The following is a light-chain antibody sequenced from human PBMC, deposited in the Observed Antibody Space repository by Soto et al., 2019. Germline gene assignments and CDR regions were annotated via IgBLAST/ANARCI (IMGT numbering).Light chain of an antibody. CDR2: LGF. CDR3: MQSLQTPLT. Sequence: DIVMTQSPRSLPVTPGEPASISCKSSQSLLHSNGYTYLDWYLQKPGQSPQLLIYLGFNRASGVPDRFSGGGSGADFTLKISSVEAEDVGVYYCMQSLQTPLTFGGGTKVDIK. CDR1: QSLLHSNGYTY. J-gene: IGKJ4*01. V-gene: IGKV2-28*01.